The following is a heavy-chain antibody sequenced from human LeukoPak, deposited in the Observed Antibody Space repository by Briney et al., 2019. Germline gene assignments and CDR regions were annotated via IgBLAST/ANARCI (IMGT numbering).Heavy chain of an antibody. Sequence: PSETLSLTCTVSGGSITNYFWSWIRQPPGKGLEWIGYIYYSGSTTYTPSLKNRVTISVDTSKNHFSLRLSSATAADTAVYYCARDGLGITGTGLDYWGQGVLVTVSS. D-gene: IGHD1-7*01. CDR1: GGSITNYF. CDR3: ARDGLGITGTGLDY. J-gene: IGHJ4*02. V-gene: IGHV4-59*01. CDR2: IYYSGST.